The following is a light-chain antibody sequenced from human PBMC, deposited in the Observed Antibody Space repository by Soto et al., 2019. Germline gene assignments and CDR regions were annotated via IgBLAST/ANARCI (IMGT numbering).Light chain of an antibody. CDR2: GNG. CDR1: SSNIGTGYD. V-gene: IGLV1-40*01. Sequence: QSVLTQPPSVSGAPGQRVTISCTGSSSNIGTGYDVHWYQQLPGTAPKLLIYGNGNRPSGVPDRFSGSKSGTSASLAITGLQAEDEADYYCQSYDSRLTYVVFGGRTKLTVL. J-gene: IGLJ2*01. CDR3: QSYDSRLTYVV.